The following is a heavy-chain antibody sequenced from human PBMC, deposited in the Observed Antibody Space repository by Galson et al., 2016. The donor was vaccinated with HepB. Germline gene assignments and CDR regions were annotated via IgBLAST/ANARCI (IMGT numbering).Heavy chain of an antibody. V-gene: IGHV1-69*05. CDR2: IIPIFGTA. CDR3: ARAWSSWYVNQHYYYGMDG. CDR1: GGTFSRYA. Sequence: SVKVSCKASGGTFSRYAISWVRQAPGQGLEWMGGIIPIFGTANHAQKFQERVTITRDMSTRTAYMELSSLRSEDTAVYYCARAWSSWYVNQHYYYGMDGWGQGTTVTVSS. D-gene: IGHD6-13*01. J-gene: IGHJ6*02.